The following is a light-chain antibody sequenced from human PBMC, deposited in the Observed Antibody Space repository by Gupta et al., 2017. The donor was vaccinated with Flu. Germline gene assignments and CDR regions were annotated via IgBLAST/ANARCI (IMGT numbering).Light chain of an antibody. Sequence: AIRMTQSPSSFSASTGDRVTITCRASQGISSYLAWYQQKPGKAHKLLIYAASTLQSGVPSRFSGSGSGTDFTLTISCLQSEDFATYYCQQYYSYPPAFGPGTKVDIK. CDR3: QQYYSYPPA. CDR1: QGISSY. CDR2: AAS. J-gene: IGKJ3*01. V-gene: IGKV1-8*01.